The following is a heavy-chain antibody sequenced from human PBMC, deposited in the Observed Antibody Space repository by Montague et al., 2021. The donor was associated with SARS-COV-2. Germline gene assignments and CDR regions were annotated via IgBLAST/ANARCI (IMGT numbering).Heavy chain of an antibody. J-gene: IGHJ2*01. CDR3: AREDAGDWYLDL. CDR1: GGSISSSSYY. Sequence: SETLSHTCTVSGGSISSSSYYWGWIRQPPGKGPEWIGSIYYSGTTFYNPSLRSRVTMSVDTSRNQFSLRLSSVTAADTAVFYCAREDAGDWYLDLWGRGTLVTVSS. D-gene: IGHD1-1*01. V-gene: IGHV4-39*02. CDR2: IYYSGTT.